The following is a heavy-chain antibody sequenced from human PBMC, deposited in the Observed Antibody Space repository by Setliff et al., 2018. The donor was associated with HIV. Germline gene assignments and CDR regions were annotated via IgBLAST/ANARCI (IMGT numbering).Heavy chain of an antibody. J-gene: IGHJ6*03. CDR1: GYTFTSYA. CDR3: AREGLWFGDRGYYMDV. V-gene: IGHV1-3*01. CDR2: INAGNGNT. Sequence: ASVKVSCKASGYTFTSYAIHWVRQAPGQRLEWMGWINAGNGNTKYSQEFQGRVTITRDTSASTAYMELRSLISDDTAVYYCAREGLWFGDRGYYMDVWGTGTAVTVSS. D-gene: IGHD3-10*01.